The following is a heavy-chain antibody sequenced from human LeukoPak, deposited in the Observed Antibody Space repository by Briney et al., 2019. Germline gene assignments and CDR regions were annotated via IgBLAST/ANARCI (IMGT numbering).Heavy chain of an antibody. CDR1: GFTVSSNY. Sequence: GGSLRLSCAASGFTVSSNYMSWFRHNPGKGLEWVSIIYSGGSTYYTDSVQGRFTISRDSSKNTLYLQMSSLRAEDTAVYYCARAIRPAHYRYYYYYGPDVWGQGTTVTVSS. CDR3: ARAIRPAHYRYYYYYGPDV. CDR2: IYSGGST. J-gene: IGHJ6*02. V-gene: IGHV3-53*01. D-gene: IGHD3-10*01.